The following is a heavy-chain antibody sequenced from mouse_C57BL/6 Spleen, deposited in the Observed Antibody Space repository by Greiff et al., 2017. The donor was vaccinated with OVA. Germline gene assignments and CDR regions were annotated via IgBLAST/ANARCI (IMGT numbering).Heavy chain of an antibody. D-gene: IGHD2-1*01. CDR3: ARVSYGNYADY. V-gene: IGHV1-64*01. CDR1: GYTFTSYW. Sequence: QVQLQQPGAELVKPGASVKLSCKASGYTFTSYWMHWVKQRPGQGLEWIGMIHPNSGSTNYNEKFKSKATLTVDKSSSPAYMQLSSLTSEDSAVYYCARVSYGNYADYWGQGTTLTVSS. J-gene: IGHJ2*01. CDR2: IHPNSGST.